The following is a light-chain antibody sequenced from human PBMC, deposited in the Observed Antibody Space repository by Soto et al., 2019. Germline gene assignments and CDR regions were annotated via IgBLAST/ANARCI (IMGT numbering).Light chain of an antibody. Sequence: DIQMTQSPSTLSASVGDRVTMTCRASQRVGTWLAWYQQKPGTAPKRLIYHASTLESGVPSRFSGRGSGTEFTPTIRSLQPDDFATYYCQQYNSYSFGQGTKVDIK. V-gene: IGKV1-5*01. CDR3: QQYNSYS. J-gene: IGKJ1*01. CDR2: HAS. CDR1: QRVGTW.